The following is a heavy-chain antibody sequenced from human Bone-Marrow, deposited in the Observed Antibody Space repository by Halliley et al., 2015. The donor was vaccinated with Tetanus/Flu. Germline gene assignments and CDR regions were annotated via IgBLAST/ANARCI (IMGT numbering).Heavy chain of an antibody. V-gene: IGHV3-21*01. CDR3: ASEYD. J-gene: IGHJ4*02. Sequence: APGKGLGWVSSISNSGNNEYYADSVKGRFSISRDNAKNSLYLQMNSLRAEDTAVYYCASEYDWGQGTLVTVSS. CDR2: ISNSGNNE.